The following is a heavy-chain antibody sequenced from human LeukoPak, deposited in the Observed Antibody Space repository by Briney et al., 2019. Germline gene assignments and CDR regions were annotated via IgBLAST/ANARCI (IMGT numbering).Heavy chain of an antibody. CDR2: ISSDGGTT. J-gene: IGHJ3*02. CDR1: GFTFSSYT. Sequence: PGGSLRLSCAASGFTFSSYTMHWVRQAPGKGLEYVSGISSDGGTTYYANSVKGRFTISRDNSKNTLYLQMGSLRAEDMAVYYCARDRPSITTDAFDIWGQGTMVTVSS. V-gene: IGHV3-64*01. D-gene: IGHD3-22*01. CDR3: ARDRPSITTDAFDI.